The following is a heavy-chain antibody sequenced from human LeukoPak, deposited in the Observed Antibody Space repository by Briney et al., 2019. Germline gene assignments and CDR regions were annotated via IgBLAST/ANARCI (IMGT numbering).Heavy chain of an antibody. D-gene: IGHD3-9*01. CDR1: GYTFTGYY. Sequence: GASVKVSCKASGYTFTGYYMHWVRQAPGQGLEWMGRINPNSGGTNYAQKFQGRVTMTRDTSISTAYMELSRLRSDGTAVYYCARDTGPIRYFDWTAYYYYYMDVWGKGTTVTVSS. V-gene: IGHV1-2*06. CDR3: ARDTGPIRYFDWTAYYYYYMDV. J-gene: IGHJ6*03. CDR2: INPNSGGT.